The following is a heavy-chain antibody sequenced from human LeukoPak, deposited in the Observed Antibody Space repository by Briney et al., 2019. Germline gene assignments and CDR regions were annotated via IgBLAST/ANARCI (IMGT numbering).Heavy chain of an antibody. D-gene: IGHD2-15*01. CDR1: GYTFTSYY. Sequence: ASVKVSCKASGYTFTSYYMHWVRQAPGQGLERMGIINPSGGSTSYAQKFQGRVTMTRDTSTSTVYMELSSLRSEDTAVYYCARVDPPLGYCSGGSCYSYFDYWGQGTLVTVSS. CDR3: ARVDPPLGYCSGGSCYSYFDY. J-gene: IGHJ4*02. V-gene: IGHV1-46*01. CDR2: INPSGGST.